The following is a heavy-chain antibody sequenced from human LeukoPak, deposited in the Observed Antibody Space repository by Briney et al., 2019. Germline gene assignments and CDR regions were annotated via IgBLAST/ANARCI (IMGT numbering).Heavy chain of an antibody. CDR2: MNPNSGNT. CDR3: ATSHSGSYNDAFDI. D-gene: IGHD1-26*01. Sequence: VKVSCKASGYTFTSYDINWVRQATGQGLEWMGWMNPNSGNTGYAQKFQGRVTMTRNTSISTAYMELSSLRSEDTAVYYCATSHSGSYNDAFDIWGQGTMVTVSS. V-gene: IGHV1-8*01. CDR1: GYTFTSYD. J-gene: IGHJ3*02.